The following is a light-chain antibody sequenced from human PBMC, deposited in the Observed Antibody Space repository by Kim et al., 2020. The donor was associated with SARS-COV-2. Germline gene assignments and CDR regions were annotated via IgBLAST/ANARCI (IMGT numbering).Light chain of an antibody. CDR2: GAS. CDR1: QSVSSSY. J-gene: IGKJ2*01. CDR3: QQYGSSPPSYT. V-gene: IGKV3-20*01. Sequence: EIVLTQSPGTLSLSPGERATLSCSASQSVSSSYLAWYQQKPGQAPRLLIYGASSRATGIPDRFSGSGSGTDFTLTISRLEPEDFAVYYCQQYGSSPPSYTFGQGTKLEI.